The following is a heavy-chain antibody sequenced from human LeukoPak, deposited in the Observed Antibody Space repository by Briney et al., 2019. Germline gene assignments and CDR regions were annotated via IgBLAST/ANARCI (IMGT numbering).Heavy chain of an antibody. V-gene: IGHV4-59*01. CDR2: IYDNGNT. CDR3: ARTYGSGTPRYYGMDV. Sequence: SETLSLTCTVSGGSISSSFWSWIRQPPGKGLEWIGNIYDNGNTNYNPSLNSRLTLSLDRSKNLLSLRLRSVTAADTAVYFCARTYGSGTPRYYGMDVWGQGTTVTVSS. CDR1: GGSISSSF. D-gene: IGHD3-10*01. J-gene: IGHJ6*02.